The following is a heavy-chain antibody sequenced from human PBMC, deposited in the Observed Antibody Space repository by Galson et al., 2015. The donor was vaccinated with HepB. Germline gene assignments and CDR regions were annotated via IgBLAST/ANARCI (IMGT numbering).Heavy chain of an antibody. Sequence: SLRLSCAASQFRFSNEWMAWVRLGPGKGLEMVANVNQRGFEKVYADSVKGRFTISRDNARRSLYLQMNSLRAEDTAVYYCAKFLFGVPAFDVWGRGTAVTVSS. CDR2: VNQRGFEK. V-gene: IGHV3-7*03. D-gene: IGHD2-2*01. J-gene: IGHJ6*02. CDR3: AKFLFGVPAFDV. CDR1: QFRFSNEW.